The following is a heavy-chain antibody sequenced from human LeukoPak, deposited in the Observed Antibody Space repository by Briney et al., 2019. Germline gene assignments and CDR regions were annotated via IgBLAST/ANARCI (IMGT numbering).Heavy chain of an antibody. CDR2: IIPIFGTA. Sequence: SVKVSCKASGGTFSSYAISWVRQAPGQGLEWMGRIIPIFGTANYAQKFQGRVTITTDESTSTAYMELSSLRSEDTAVYYCARDDLLPGSGWYRFDYWGQGTLVTVSS. V-gene: IGHV1-69*05. CDR3: ARDDLLPGSGWYRFDY. CDR1: GGTFSSYA. D-gene: IGHD6-19*01. J-gene: IGHJ4*02.